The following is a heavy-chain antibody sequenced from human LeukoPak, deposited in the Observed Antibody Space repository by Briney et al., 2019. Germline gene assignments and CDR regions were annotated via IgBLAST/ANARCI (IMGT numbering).Heavy chain of an antibody. Sequence: PSETLSLTCTVSGGSISSGSYYWSWIRQPAGKGLEWIGRIYTSGSTNYNPSLKSRVTISVDTSKNQFSLKLSSVTAADTAVYYCAREGYGDYSGFWDYWGQGTLVTVSS. CDR2: IYTSGST. J-gene: IGHJ4*02. V-gene: IGHV4-61*02. CDR3: AREGYGDYSGFWDY. D-gene: IGHD4-17*01. CDR1: GGSISSGSYY.